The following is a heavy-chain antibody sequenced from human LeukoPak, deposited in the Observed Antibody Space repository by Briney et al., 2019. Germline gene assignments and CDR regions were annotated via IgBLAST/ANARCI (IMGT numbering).Heavy chain of an antibody. D-gene: IGHD1-26*01. Sequence: GGSLRLSCAASGFTFSSYWMSWVRQAPGKGLEGVANIKQDGSGKYYVDSVKGRFTISRDNAKNSLYLQMNSLRAEDTAGYYCASSGSYWILFDYWGQGTLVTVSS. CDR3: ASSGSYWILFDY. CDR1: GFTFSSYW. CDR2: IKQDGSGK. J-gene: IGHJ4*02. V-gene: IGHV3-7*01.